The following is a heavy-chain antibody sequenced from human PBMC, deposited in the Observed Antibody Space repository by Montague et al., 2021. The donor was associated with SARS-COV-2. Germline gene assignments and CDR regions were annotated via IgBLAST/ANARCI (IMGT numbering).Heavy chain of an antibody. J-gene: IGHJ6*03. CDR3: ARLGEGVVPAPILGVGPYYSYFYMDV. V-gene: IGHV4-34*01. CDR1: GGSFSGYY. CDR2: INHSGSA. D-gene: IGHD2-2*02. Sequence: SETLSLTCAVYGGSFSGYYWNWIRQPPGKGLEWIGEINHSGSANYNPPLKRRVTISVDTSKNQFSLKLNSVTAADTAVYYCARLGEGVVPAPILGVGPYYSYFYMDVWGEGATVTVSS.